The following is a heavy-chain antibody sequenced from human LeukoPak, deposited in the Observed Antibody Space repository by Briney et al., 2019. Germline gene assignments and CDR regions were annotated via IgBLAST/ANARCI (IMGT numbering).Heavy chain of an antibody. J-gene: IGHJ4*02. Sequence: ASVKVSCKASGYSFSSYVMYWVRQAPGQRLEWMGWINAGNGDTKYSQKFQGRVTITRDTSASTAYMELSSLRSEDTAVYYCARGPYYYGSGSYSGYWGQGTLVTVSS. CDR3: ARGPYYYGSGSYSGY. CDR2: INAGNGDT. CDR1: GYSFSSYV. D-gene: IGHD3-10*01. V-gene: IGHV1-3*01.